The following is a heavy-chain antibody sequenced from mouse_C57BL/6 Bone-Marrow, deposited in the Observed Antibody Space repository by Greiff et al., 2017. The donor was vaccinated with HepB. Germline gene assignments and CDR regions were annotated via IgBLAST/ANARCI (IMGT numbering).Heavy chain of an antibody. CDR3: ARNHYYGSSYVRYAMDY. D-gene: IGHD1-1*01. J-gene: IGHJ4*01. Sequence: EVKLVESGPGLVKPSQSLSLTCSVTGYSITSGYYWNWIRQFPGNKLEWMGYISYDGSNNYNPSLKNRISITRDTSKNQFFLKLNSVTTEDTATYYCARNHYYGSSYVRYAMDYWGQGTSVTVSS. V-gene: IGHV3-6*01. CDR1: GYSITSGYY. CDR2: ISYDGSN.